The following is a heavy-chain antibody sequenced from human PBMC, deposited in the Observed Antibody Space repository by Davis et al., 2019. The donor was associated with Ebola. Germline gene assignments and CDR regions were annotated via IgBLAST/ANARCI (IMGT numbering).Heavy chain of an antibody. CDR2: IWSDGGNK. D-gene: IGHD3-3*01. CDR3: AKDSQVLTIGAAFDL. J-gene: IGHJ4*02. Sequence: GESLKISCAASGFAFSNYAMHWVRQAPGKGLDWVAVIWSDGGNKYYPDSVKGRFTISRDNSKNTLYLQLNSLRAEDTAVYYCAKDSQVLTIGAAFDLWGQGTLVIVSS. CDR1: GFAFSNYA. V-gene: IGHV3-33*06.